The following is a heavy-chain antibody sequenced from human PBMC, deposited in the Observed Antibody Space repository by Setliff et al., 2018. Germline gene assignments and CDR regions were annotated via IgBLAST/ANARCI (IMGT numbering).Heavy chain of an antibody. Sequence: ASVKVSCKVSGYTLTELSMHWVRQAPGKGLEWMGGSDPEDGETIYAQKFQGRVTMTEDTSTDTAYMELSSLRSEDTAVYYCAFNSGWYGYYFDYWGQGTLVTVSS. CDR3: AFNSGWYGYYFDY. J-gene: IGHJ4*02. V-gene: IGHV1-24*01. CDR1: GYTLTELS. CDR2: SDPEDGET. D-gene: IGHD6-19*01.